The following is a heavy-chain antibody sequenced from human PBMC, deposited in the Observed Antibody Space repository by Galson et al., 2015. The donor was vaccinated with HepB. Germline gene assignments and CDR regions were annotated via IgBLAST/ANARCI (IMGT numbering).Heavy chain of an antibody. V-gene: IGHV3-72*01. J-gene: IGHJ5*02. CDR1: GFAFSDHY. D-gene: IGHD6-19*01. Sequence: SLRLSCAASGFAFSDHYMDWVRQAPGKGLEWVGRTRNKANSYTTEYAASVKGRFTISRDDSKNSLYLQMNSLKTEDTAVYYCASHSSGWSVWFDPWGQGTLVTVSS. CDR2: TRNKANSYTT. CDR3: ASHSSGWSVWFDP.